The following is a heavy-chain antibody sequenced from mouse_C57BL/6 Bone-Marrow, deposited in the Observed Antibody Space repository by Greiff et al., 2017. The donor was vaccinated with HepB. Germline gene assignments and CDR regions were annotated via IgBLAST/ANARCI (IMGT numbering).Heavy chain of an antibody. V-gene: IGHV5-6*01. CDR3: AALYGSPFAY. CDR1: GFTFSSYG. CDR2: ISSGGSYT. Sequence: EVKLMESGGDLVKPGGSLKLSCAASGFTFSSYGMSWVRQTPDKRLEWVATISSGGSYTYYPDSVKGRFTISRDNAKNTLYLQMSSLKSEDTAMYYCAALYGSPFAYWGQGTLVTVSA. J-gene: IGHJ3*01. D-gene: IGHD1-1*01.